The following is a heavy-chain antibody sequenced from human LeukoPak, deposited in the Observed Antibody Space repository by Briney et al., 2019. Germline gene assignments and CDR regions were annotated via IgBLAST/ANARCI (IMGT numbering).Heavy chain of an antibody. CDR3: ARREVWFDP. CDR2: IYYSGST. V-gene: IGHV4-59*01. D-gene: IGHD1-26*01. J-gene: IGHJ5*02. CDR1: GSSISSYY. Sequence: PSETLSLTCTVSGSSISSYYWSWIRQPPGKGLEWIGYIYYSGSTNYNPSLKSRVTISVDTSKNQFSLKLSSVTAADTAVYYCARREVWFDPWGQGTLVTVSS.